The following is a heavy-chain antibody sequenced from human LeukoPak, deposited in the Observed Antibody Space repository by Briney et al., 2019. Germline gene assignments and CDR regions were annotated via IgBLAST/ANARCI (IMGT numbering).Heavy chain of an antibody. CDR2: IIPILGIA. CDR3: ARGDYYDSSGYY. D-gene: IGHD3-22*01. CDR1: GGTFSSYA. Sequence: ASVKVSCKASGGTFSSYAISWVRQAPGQGLEWMGRIIPILGIANYARKFQGRVTITADKSTSTAYMELSSLRSEDTAVYYCARGDYYDSSGYYWGQGTLVTVSS. J-gene: IGHJ4*02. V-gene: IGHV1-69*04.